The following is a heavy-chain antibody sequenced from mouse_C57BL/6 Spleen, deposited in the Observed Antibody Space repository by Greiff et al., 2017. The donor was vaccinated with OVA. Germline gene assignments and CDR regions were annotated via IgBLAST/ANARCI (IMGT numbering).Heavy chain of an antibody. J-gene: IGHJ4*01. CDR1: GFTFSSYA. Sequence: EVKLMESGGGLVKPGGSLKLSCAASGFTFSSYAMSWVRQTPEKRLEWVATISDGGSYTYYPDNVKGRFTISRDNAKNNLYLQMSHLKSEDTAMYYGARDPYGYDVGSMDYWGQGTSVTVSS. V-gene: IGHV5-4*01. CDR3: ARDPYGYDVGSMDY. D-gene: IGHD2-2*01. CDR2: ISDGGSYT.